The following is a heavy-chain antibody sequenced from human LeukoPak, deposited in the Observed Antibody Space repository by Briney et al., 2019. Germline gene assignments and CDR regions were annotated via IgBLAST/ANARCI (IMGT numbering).Heavy chain of an antibody. CDR1: GGSISSGSYH. J-gene: IGHJ4*02. CDR3: ARRYSSNWYVRYFDY. Sequence: PSETLSLTCTVSGGSISSGSYHWVWIRQPPGKGLEWIGSIHYYGNTYYNPSIKSRVTMSVDTSKNQFSLRLTSVPAADTAVYYCARRYSSNWYVRYFDYWGQGTLVTVSS. D-gene: IGHD6-13*01. CDR2: IHYYGNT. V-gene: IGHV4-39*01.